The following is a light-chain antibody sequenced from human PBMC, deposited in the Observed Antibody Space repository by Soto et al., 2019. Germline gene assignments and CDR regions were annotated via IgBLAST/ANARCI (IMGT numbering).Light chain of an antibody. CDR2: AAS. CDR1: QAIGNA. J-gene: IGKJ4*01. Sequence: DIQMTQSPSSLSASVGDRVTITCRASQAIGNALGWYQQKPGKAPKRLIYAASSLHSGVPSRFSGSGSGAEFTLTISSLQPEDFATSYFLHHKTYPLTFGGGTKVEIK. CDR3: LHHKTYPLT. V-gene: IGKV1-17*01.